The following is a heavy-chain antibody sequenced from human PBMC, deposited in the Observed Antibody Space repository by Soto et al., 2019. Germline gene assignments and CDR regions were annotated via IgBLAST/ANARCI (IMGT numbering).Heavy chain of an antibody. D-gene: IGHD3-9*01. Sequence: GGSLRLSCAASGFTFSSYSMNWVRQAPGKGLVWVSRINSDGSSTSYADSVKGRFTISRDNAKNTLYLQMNSLRAEDTAVYYCARDFYDILTGYYKVYYWGQGTLVTVSS. CDR3: ARDFYDILTGYYKVYY. J-gene: IGHJ4*02. V-gene: IGHV3-74*01. CDR1: GFTFSSYS. CDR2: INSDGSST.